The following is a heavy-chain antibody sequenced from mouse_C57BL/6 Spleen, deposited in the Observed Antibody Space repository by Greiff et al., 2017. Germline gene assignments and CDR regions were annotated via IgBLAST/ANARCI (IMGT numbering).Heavy chain of an antibody. D-gene: IGHD1-1*01. V-gene: IGHV1-69*01. CDR1: GYTFTSYW. CDR2: IDPSDSYT. J-gene: IGHJ3*01. Sequence: QVQLQQPGAELVMPGASVKLSCKASGYTFTSYWMHWVKQRPGQGLEWIGEIDPSDSYTNYNQKFKGKSTLTVDKSSSTAYMQLSSLTSEDSAVYYCARDGSSGFAYWGQGTLVTVSA. CDR3: ARDGSSGFAY.